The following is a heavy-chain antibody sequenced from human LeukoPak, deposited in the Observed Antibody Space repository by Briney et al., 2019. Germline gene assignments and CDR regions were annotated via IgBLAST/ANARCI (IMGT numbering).Heavy chain of an antibody. V-gene: IGHV4-30-4*01. CDR2: IYYSGST. D-gene: IGHD3-22*01. CDR3: ARVGYYDSSGYYYGYLFDY. J-gene: IGHJ4*02. Sequence: SETLSLTCTVSGGSISSGDYYWSWIRQPPGKGLEWIGYIYYSGSTYYNPSLKSRVTISVDTSKNQLSLKLSSVTAAGTAVYYCARVGYYDSSGYYYGYLFDYWGQGTLVTVSS. CDR1: GGSISSGDYY.